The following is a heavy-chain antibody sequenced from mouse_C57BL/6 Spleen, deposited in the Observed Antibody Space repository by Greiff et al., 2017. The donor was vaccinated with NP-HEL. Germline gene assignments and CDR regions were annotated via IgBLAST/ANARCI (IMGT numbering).Heavy chain of an antibody. Sequence: QVQLQQPGAELVKPGASVKLSCKASVYTFTSYWMQWVKQRPGQGLEWIGEIDPSDSYTNYNQKFKGKATLAVDTSSSTAYMQLSSLTSEDSAVYYCARRQGYAMDYWGQGTSVTVSS. CDR1: VYTFTSYW. V-gene: IGHV1-50*01. CDR2: IDPSDSYT. CDR3: ARRQGYAMDY. D-gene: IGHD3-2*01. J-gene: IGHJ4*01.